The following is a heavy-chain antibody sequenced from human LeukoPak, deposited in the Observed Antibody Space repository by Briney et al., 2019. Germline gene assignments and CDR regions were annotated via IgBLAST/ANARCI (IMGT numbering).Heavy chain of an antibody. J-gene: IGHJ4*02. CDR1: GFTFSSYA. CDR2: IFGSGTT. D-gene: IGHD6-25*01. Sequence: GGSLRLSCAASGFTFSSYAMSWVRQAPGKGLEWVSGIFGSGTTYYTDSVKGRFTISRDNSKNTLYLQMSSLRAEDTAIYYCAKTLGIAATHPSNWGQGTLVTVSS. V-gene: IGHV3-23*01. CDR3: AKTLGIAATHPSN.